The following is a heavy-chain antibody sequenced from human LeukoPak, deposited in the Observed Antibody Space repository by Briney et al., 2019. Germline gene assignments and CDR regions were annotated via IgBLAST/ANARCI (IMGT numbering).Heavy chain of an antibody. CDR3: AKGLAAPGGGYDYYKDV. Sequence: GGSLRLSCAASGFTFSSYAKSWVRQAPGKGLEWVSAISGSGGSTYYADSVKGRFTISRDNSKNTLYLQMNSLRAEDTAVYYCAKGLAAPGGGYDYYKDVWGKGTTVTVSS. D-gene: IGHD6-13*01. CDR2: ISGSGGST. J-gene: IGHJ6*03. CDR1: GFTFSSYA. V-gene: IGHV3-23*01.